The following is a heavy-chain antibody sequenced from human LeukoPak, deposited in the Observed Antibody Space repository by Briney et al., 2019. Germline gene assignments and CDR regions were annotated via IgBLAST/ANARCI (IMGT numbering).Heavy chain of an antibody. CDR3: ARGDSGSYYY. V-gene: IGHV1-46*01. J-gene: IGHJ4*02. CDR2: IKPTGGGT. D-gene: IGHD1-26*01. Sequence: APVKLSCNASGSTFTSYYMHWVRQAPGQGLEWMGLIKPTGGGTIYAEKFQGRVTMTRDTSASTVYMELGSLTSEDTAVYYCARGDSGSYYYWGQGTLVTVSS. CDR1: GSTFTSYY.